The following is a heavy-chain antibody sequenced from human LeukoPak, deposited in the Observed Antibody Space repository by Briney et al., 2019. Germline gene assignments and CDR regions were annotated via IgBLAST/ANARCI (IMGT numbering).Heavy chain of an antibody. CDR1: GGSIGTYY. CDR2: IYHTGST. CDR3: ARFSSSGPYYFDY. J-gene: IGHJ4*02. V-gene: IGHV4-59*01. D-gene: IGHD6-6*01. Sequence: PSETLSLTCTVSGGSIGTYYWSWIRQPPGKGLEWIGFIYHTGSTTYNPSLKSRVTISVDTSKKQFSLKLSSVTAADTAVYYCARFSSSGPYYFDYWGQGTLVTVSS.